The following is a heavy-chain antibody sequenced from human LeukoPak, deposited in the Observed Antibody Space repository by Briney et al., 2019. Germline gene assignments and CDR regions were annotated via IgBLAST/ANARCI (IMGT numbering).Heavy chain of an antibody. V-gene: IGHV3-66*02. Sequence: PGGSLKLSCAASGIIVSNNYMSWVRQASGRGLEWVSVIYSGGSTYYADSVKGRFTISRDNSKNTLYLQMNSLRAEDTAVYYCAKGPHYYGSGSYYMVYWGQGTLVTVSS. CDR2: IYSGGST. J-gene: IGHJ4*02. CDR1: GIIVSNNY. CDR3: AKGPHYYGSGSYYMVY. D-gene: IGHD3-10*01.